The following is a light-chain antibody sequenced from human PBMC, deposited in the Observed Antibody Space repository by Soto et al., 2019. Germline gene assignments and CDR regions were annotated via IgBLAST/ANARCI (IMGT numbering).Light chain of an antibody. CDR1: QSVSFSY. CDR3: QQYGSSPLWT. V-gene: IGKV3-20*01. Sequence: EIVLTQSPGTLSLSPGERATLSCWASQSVSFSYLAWYQQKPGQAPRLLIYGASSRAAGIPNRFSGSGSGTDFTLTISRLEPEDFAVYYCQQYGSSPLWTFGQGTKVEIK. CDR2: GAS. J-gene: IGKJ1*01.